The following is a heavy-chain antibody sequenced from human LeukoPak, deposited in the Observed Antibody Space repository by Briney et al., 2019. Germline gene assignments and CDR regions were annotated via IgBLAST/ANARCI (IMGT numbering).Heavy chain of an antibody. D-gene: IGHD2-2*01. V-gene: IGHV3-74*01. Sequence: GGSLRLSCAASGFTFSNYLMHWVRQTPGKGLVWISRISTDGTFTNYADSVKGRFSISRDNAKNSLYLQMNSLRAEDTAVYYCAREWSPRLVVPATRAKYGMDVWGQGTTVTVSS. CDR2: ISTDGTFT. J-gene: IGHJ6*02. CDR3: AREWSPRLVVPATRAKYGMDV. CDR1: GFTFSNYL.